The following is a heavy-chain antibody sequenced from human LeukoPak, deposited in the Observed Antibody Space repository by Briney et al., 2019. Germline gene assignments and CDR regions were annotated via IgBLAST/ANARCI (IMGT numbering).Heavy chain of an antibody. V-gene: IGHV4-4*07. CDR3: ARDLYGDYGVFDY. J-gene: IGHJ4*02. CDR1: GGSISDYY. D-gene: IGHD4-17*01. CDR2: VHTSGST. Sequence: SETLSLTCTASGGSISDYYWSWIRQPAGKGLEWIGRVHTSGSTNYNPSLKRRVTMSVDTSKNQCSLRLSTVAAADTAVYYCARDLYGDYGVFDYWGQGTLVTVSS.